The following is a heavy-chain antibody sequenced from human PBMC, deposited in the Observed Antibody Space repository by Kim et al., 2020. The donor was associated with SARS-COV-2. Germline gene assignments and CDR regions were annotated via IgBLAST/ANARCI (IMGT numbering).Heavy chain of an antibody. D-gene: IGHD3-22*01. J-gene: IGHJ3*02. V-gene: IGHV3-23*01. Sequence: GRFTSSRDNSKNTLYLQMNSLRAEDTAVYYCAKDSGAYITMIVAGDAFDIWGQGTMVTVSS. CDR3: AKDSGAYITMIVAGDAFDI.